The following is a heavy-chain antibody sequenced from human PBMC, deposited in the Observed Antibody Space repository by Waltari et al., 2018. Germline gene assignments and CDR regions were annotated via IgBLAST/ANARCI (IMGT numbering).Heavy chain of an antibody. Sequence: EVQLVESGGGLVQPGGSLRLSCAASEFTFSTYSMNWVRQAPGKGLEWVSYISSSGSTTYDEESVKGRCSIARDNAKNSVYLQMNSLRAEDTAVYYCARDPSSSGWYVYFDYWGQGTLVTVSS. CDR1: EFTFSTYS. CDR2: ISSSGSTT. J-gene: IGHJ4*02. CDR3: ARDPSSSGWYVYFDY. V-gene: IGHV3-48*01. D-gene: IGHD6-19*01.